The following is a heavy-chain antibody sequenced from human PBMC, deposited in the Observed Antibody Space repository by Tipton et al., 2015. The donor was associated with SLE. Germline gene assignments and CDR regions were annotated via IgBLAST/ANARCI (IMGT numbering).Heavy chain of an antibody. CDR1: GFTFSNYY. D-gene: IGHD1-7*01. Sequence: SLRLSCAASGFTFSNYYMNWVRQAPGKGLEWVANIKEDGGTKYFLDSVKGRFTISRDNAKNTLYLQMNSLRADDMAIYYCGRDLNYVFDVWGQGTMVTVSS. CDR3: GRDLNYVFDV. V-gene: IGHV3-7*01. J-gene: IGHJ3*01. CDR2: IKEDGGTK.